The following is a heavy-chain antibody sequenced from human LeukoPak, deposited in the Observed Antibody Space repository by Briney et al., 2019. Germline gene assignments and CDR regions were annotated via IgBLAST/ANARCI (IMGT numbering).Heavy chain of an antibody. J-gene: IGHJ4*02. Sequence: GGSLRLSCAVSGFTFSDYWMRWVRQAPGKGLEWVASINKDGSEKQYVDSVKGRFTISRDNAKNSVYLQMTSLGAEVTAVYYCATYTQYFGAPGGTDYWGLGTLVTVSS. D-gene: IGHD2-15*01. CDR1: GFTFSDYW. CDR2: INKDGSEK. CDR3: ATYTQYFGAPGGTDY. V-gene: IGHV3-7*01.